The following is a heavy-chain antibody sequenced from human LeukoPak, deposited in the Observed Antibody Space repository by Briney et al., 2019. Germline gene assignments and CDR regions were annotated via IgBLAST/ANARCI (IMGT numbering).Heavy chain of an antibody. D-gene: IGHD6-19*01. CDR1: GFTFSSYW. CDR3: ARATYSSGWYDY. J-gene: IGHJ4*02. CDR2: INSDGSST. V-gene: IGHV3-74*01. Sequence: GGSLRLSCAASGFTFSSYWMHWVRQAPGKGLVCVSRINSDGSSTSYADSVKGRFTISRDNAKNTLYLQMNSLRAEDTAVYYCARATYSSGWYDYWGQGTLVTVSS.